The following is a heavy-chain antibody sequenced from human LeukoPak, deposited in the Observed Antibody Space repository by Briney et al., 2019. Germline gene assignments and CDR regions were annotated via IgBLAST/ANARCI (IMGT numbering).Heavy chain of an antibody. V-gene: IGHV1-8*01. CDR1: GYTVITYD. D-gene: IGHD6-19*01. Sequence: ASVNVSCKASGYTVITYDINWVRQATGQGLEWMGWLRPNSGQTAYAQKFQGRVTMTRDISISTFYLELSSLTSEDTAVYYCTRGNGVAGDYWGQGTLVTVSS. J-gene: IGHJ4*02. CDR2: LRPNSGQT. CDR3: TRGNGVAGDY.